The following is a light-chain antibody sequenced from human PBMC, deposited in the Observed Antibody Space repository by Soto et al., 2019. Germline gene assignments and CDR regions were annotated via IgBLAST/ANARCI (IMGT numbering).Light chain of an antibody. CDR2: AAS. J-gene: IGKJ3*01. CDR1: QGIANY. Sequence: DIQMTQSPSSLSASVGDRVTITCRASQGIANYLAWYQQKPGKVPKLLIYAASTLEPGVPSRFSGSGFGTDFTLSISSLQPEDFATYYCQKYNGAPFTFVPWTKVDIK. V-gene: IGKV1-27*01. CDR3: QKYNGAPFT.